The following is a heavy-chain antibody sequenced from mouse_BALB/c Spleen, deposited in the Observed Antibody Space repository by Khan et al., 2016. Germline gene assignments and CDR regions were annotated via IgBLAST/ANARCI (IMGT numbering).Heavy chain of an antibody. V-gene: IGHV4-1*02. CDR1: GCDFSRYW. J-gene: IGHJ1*01. CDR3: ASTFWYFDV. Sequence: EVKLLESGGGLVQPGGSLKLSCAASGCDFSRYWMSWVRQAPGKGLEWIGEINPDSSTINYPPSLKDKFIISRDNAKNTLYLQMSKGRCEDTSLYYWASTFWYFDVWGAGTTVTVSS. CDR2: INPDSSTI.